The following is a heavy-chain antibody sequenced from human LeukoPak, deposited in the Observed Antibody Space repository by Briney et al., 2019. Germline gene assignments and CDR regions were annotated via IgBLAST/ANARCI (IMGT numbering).Heavy chain of an antibody. CDR3: AKDMAYDFWSGGRRMDV. Sequence: LSLTCAVYGGSFSVYYWSWIRQPPGKGLEWVSGISWNSGSIGYADSVKGRFTISRDNAKNSLYLQMNSLRAEDTALYYCAKDMAYDFWSGGRRMDVWGQGTTVTVSS. V-gene: IGHV3-9*01. CDR1: GGSFSVYY. D-gene: IGHD3-3*01. CDR2: ISWNSGSI. J-gene: IGHJ6*02.